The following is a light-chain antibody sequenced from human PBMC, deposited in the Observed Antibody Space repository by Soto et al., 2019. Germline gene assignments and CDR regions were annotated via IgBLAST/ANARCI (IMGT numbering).Light chain of an antibody. V-gene: IGKV1-27*01. CDR2: AAS. Sequence: DIQMTQSPSSLSASVGDRVTITCRASQGISYYLAWYQQKPGKLPKLLIYAASTLQSGVPSRFSGSGSGTDFTLTISSLQLEDFATYYCQQSYSFRTFGQGTKVDIK. CDR1: QGISYY. CDR3: QQSYSFRT. J-gene: IGKJ1*01.